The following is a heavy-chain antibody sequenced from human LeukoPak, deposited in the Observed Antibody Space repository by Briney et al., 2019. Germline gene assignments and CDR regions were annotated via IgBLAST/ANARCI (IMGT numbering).Heavy chain of an antibody. Sequence: ASVKVSCKASGCTFTDYYIHWVRQAPGQGLEWMGWIDPNSGGTNYAQKFQGRVTMTRDTSISSAYMDLSRLRSDDTAVYYCARQKAAAGHFDYWGQGTLVTVSS. CDR2: IDPNSGGT. CDR1: GCTFTDYY. CDR3: ARQKAAAGHFDY. J-gene: IGHJ4*02. D-gene: IGHD6-13*01. V-gene: IGHV1-2*02.